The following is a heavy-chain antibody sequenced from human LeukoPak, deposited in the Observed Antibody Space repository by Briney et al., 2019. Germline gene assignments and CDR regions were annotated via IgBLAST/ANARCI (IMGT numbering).Heavy chain of an antibody. J-gene: IGHJ6*03. CDR1: GGSISSSSYY. D-gene: IGHD6-13*01. Sequence: SETLSLTCTVSGGSISSSSYYWGWIRQPPGKGLEWIGSIYYSGNTYYNPSLKSRVTISVDTSKNQFSLKLSSVTAADTAVYYCARGHSSSWPRYYYYYYMDVWGKGTTVTVSS. CDR2: IYYSGNT. CDR3: ARGHSSSWPRYYYYYYMDV. V-gene: IGHV4-39*01.